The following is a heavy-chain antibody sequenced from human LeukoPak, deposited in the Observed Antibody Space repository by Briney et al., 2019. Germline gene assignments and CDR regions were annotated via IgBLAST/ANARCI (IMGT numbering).Heavy chain of an antibody. CDR3: ARVHYYDSSGYLPDY. Sequence: ASVKVSCKASGYTFTGYYMHWVRQAPGQGLEWMGWINPNSGGTNYAQKFQGWVTMTRDTSISTAYMELRSLRSDDTAVYYCARVHYYDSSGYLPDYWGQGTLVTVSS. CDR1: GYTFTGYY. CDR2: INPNSGGT. V-gene: IGHV1-2*04. J-gene: IGHJ4*02. D-gene: IGHD3-22*01.